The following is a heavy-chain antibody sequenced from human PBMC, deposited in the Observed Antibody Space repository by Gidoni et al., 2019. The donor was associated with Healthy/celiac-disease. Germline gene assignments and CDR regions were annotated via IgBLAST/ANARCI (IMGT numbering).Heavy chain of an antibody. CDR1: GFTFDDYA. J-gene: IGHJ3*02. D-gene: IGHD1-26*01. V-gene: IGHV3-9*01. CDR2: ISWNSGSI. CDR3: AKDRGWELHPVERAFDI. Sequence: EVQLVESGGGLVQPGRSLSLSCAASGFTFDDYAMHWVRQAPGKGLEWVSGISWNSGSIGYADSVKGRFTISRDNAKNSLYLQMNSLRAEDTALYYCAKDRGWELHPVERAFDIWGQGTMVTVSS.